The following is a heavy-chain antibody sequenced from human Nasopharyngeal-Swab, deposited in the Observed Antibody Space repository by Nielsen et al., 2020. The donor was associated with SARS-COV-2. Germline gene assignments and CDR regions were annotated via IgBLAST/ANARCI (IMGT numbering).Heavy chain of an antibody. J-gene: IGHJ4*02. D-gene: IGHD3-10*01. CDR2: ISWDGVNT. CDR3: ARGVHYMSYFHTPPSDQ. V-gene: IGHV3-43*01. CDR1: GFTFDDYG. Sequence: GGSLRLSCVASGFTFDDYGMHWVRQVPGKGLEWVSLISWDGVNTYYAGSVRGRFTISRDNSGNSLYLQMNSLKTEDTALYYCARGVHYMSYFHTPPSDQWGQGTLVTVSS.